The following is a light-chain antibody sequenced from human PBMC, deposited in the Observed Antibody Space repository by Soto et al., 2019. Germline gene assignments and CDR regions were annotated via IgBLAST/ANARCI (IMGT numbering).Light chain of an antibody. CDR1: SSDVGGYNL. CDR3: YSYANSSYV. J-gene: IGLJ1*01. V-gene: IGLV2-23*01. Sequence: QPVLTQPASVSGSPGQSITISCTGTSSDVGGYNLVSWYQQHPGKAPKLMIYEGIKRPSGVSNRFSGSKSGNTASLTISGIQAEDEADYYCYSYANSSYVFGTGTKLTVL. CDR2: EGI.